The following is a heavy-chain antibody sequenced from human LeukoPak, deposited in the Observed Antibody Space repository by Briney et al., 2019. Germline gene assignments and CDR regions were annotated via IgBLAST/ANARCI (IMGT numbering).Heavy chain of an antibody. CDR1: GFTFSSYG. D-gene: IGHD3-9*01. CDR3: AKRRTNYDILTGDFAY. J-gene: IGHJ4*02. Sequence: GGSLRLSCEASGFTFSSYGMSWVRQAPGKGLEWVSGISVSGGNTFYAASVKGRFTISRDNSKNTLYLQMNSLRAEDTAVYYCAKRRTNYDILTGDFAYWGQGTLVTVSS. V-gene: IGHV3-23*01. CDR2: ISVSGGNT.